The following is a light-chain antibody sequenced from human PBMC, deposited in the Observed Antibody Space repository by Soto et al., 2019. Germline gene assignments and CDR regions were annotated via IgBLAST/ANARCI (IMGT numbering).Light chain of an antibody. J-gene: IGKJ1*01. V-gene: IGKV3-15*01. CDR1: QSVSSS. CDR3: QQYGTSPRT. Sequence: EIVMTQSPATLSVSPGERATLSCRASQSVSSSLAWYQQKPGQAPRLLIYGASTRATGIPARFSGSGSGTDFTLTISRLEPEDFAVYYCQQYGTSPRTFGQGTKVDIK. CDR2: GAS.